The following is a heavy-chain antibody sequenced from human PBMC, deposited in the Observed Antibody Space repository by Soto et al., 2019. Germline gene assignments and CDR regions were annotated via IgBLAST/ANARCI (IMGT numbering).Heavy chain of an antibody. CDR2: FDPEDGET. J-gene: IGHJ4*02. D-gene: IGHD6-13*01. CDR1: GYTLTELP. CDR3: EAAAGNAFDFDY. Sequence: GAPVKVSYKVSGYTLTELPMHWVRQAPGKGLEWMGGFDPEDGETIYAQKFQGRVTMTEDTSTDTAYMELSSLRSEDTAVYYCEAAAGNAFDFDYWGQGTLVTVSS. V-gene: IGHV1-24*01.